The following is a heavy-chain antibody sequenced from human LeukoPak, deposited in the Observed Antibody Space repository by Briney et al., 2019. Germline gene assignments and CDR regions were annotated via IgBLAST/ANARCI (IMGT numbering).Heavy chain of an antibody. CDR1: GGTFSSYA. D-gene: IGHD2-2*01. Sequence: ASVKVSCKASGGTFSSYAISWVRQAPGQGLEWMGWISAYNSNTNYAQKLQGRVTMTTDTSTSTAYMELRSLRSDDTAAYYCARFTGVPAGTYYYHYIDVWGKGTTVTVSS. CDR2: ISAYNSNT. J-gene: IGHJ6*03. V-gene: IGHV1-18*01. CDR3: ARFTGVPAGTYYYHYIDV.